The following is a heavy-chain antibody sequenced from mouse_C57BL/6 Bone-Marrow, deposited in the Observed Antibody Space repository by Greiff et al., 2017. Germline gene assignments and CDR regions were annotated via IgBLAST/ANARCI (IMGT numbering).Heavy chain of an antibody. J-gene: IGHJ3*01. CDR2: IRSKSNNYAT. Sequence: EVHLVESGGGLVQPKGSLKLSCAASGFSFNTYAMNWVRQAPGKGLEWVARIRSKSNNYATYYADSVKDRFTISRDDSESMLYLQMNNLKTEETAMYYCVGYWFAYWGQGTLVTVSA. CDR1: GFSFNTYA. CDR3: VGYWFAY. V-gene: IGHV10-1*01. D-gene: IGHD1-2*01.